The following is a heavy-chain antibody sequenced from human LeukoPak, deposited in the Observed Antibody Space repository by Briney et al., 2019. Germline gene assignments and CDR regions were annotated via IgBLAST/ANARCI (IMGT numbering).Heavy chain of an antibody. CDR3: ARVRGVAAARGALDI. V-gene: IGHV1-2*02. Sequence: ASVKVSCKASGYTFTGYYMHWVRQAPGQGLEWMGWINPNSGGTNYAQEFQGRVTMTRDTSISTAYMELSRLRSDDTAVYYCARVRGVAAARGALDIWGQGTMVTVSS. CDR2: INPNSGGT. D-gene: IGHD6-13*01. CDR1: GYTFTGYY. J-gene: IGHJ3*02.